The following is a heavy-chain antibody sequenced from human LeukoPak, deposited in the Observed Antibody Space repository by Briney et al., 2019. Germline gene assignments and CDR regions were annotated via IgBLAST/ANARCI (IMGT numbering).Heavy chain of an antibody. V-gene: IGHV4-34*01. CDR1: GGSFSGYY. CDR3: ARGHGIAAAGTSSDWFDP. Sequence: SETLSLTCAVYGGSFSGYYWNWIRQPPGKGLEWIGEINHSGSTNYNPSLKSRVTISVDTSKNQFSLKLSSVTAADTAVYYCARGHGIAAAGTSSDWFDPWGQGTLVTVSS. J-gene: IGHJ5*02. D-gene: IGHD6-13*01. CDR2: INHSGST.